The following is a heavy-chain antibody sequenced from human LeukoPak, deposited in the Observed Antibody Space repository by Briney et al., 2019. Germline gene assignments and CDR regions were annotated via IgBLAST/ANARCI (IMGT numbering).Heavy chain of an antibody. Sequence: SETVSLTCTVSGGSISSYYWSWIRQPPGKGLEWIGYIYNSGSPTYNPSLKSRVTISVDTSKNQFSLQLRSVTAVDTAVYYCAGDVMSTALDAFDVWGQGTMVTVSS. V-gene: IGHV4-59*01. D-gene: IGHD1-1*01. CDR1: GGSISSYY. CDR3: AGDVMSTALDAFDV. CDR2: IYNSGSP. J-gene: IGHJ3*01.